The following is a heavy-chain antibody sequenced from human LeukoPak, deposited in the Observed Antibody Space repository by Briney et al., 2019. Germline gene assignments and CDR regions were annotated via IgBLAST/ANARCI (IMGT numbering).Heavy chain of an antibody. CDR1: GFSFSSYW. Sequence: GGSLRFLRAASGFSFSSYWMSSVRQAPGKGLEWVANIQQDGREKYYVDSVKGRFTISRDNAKNSLYLQKNSLRAEDTAVYYCAKDFPPIPRPLDAFDFWGQGTTVTVSS. V-gene: IGHV3-7*01. CDR3: AKDFPPIPRPLDAFDF. D-gene: IGHD2-21*01. J-gene: IGHJ3*01. CDR2: IQQDGREK.